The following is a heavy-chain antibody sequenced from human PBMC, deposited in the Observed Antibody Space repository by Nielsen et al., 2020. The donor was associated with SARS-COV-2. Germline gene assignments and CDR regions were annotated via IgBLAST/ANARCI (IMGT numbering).Heavy chain of an antibody. CDR1: GYTFSTSY. CDR2: MSAADGRT. Sequence: ASVKVSCKASGYTFSTSYMHWVRQAPGHRLEWMGWMSAADGRTTYSQKFQGRVTTTRDTSATTAYLELSSLTSEDTAVYYCARDTGNWYMDVWGKGTTVTVSS. D-gene: IGHD6-13*01. V-gene: IGHV1-3*01. J-gene: IGHJ6*04. CDR3: ARDTGNWYMDV.